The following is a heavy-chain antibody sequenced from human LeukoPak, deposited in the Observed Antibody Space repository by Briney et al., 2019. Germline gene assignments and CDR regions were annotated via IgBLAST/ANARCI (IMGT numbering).Heavy chain of an antibody. CDR1: GYSFNTYW. CDR3: ARLLIGTTFGPAPATWFDP. J-gene: IGHJ5*02. CDR2: IYPGDSGT. D-gene: IGHD1-1*01. Sequence: KAGESLKISCKGSGYSFNTYWIGWVRQLPGKGLEWMGIIYPGDSGTKYSPSFQGQVTISADKSISTAYLQWNSLKASDTAMYYCARLLIGTTFGPAPATWFDPWGQGTLVTVSS. V-gene: IGHV5-51*01.